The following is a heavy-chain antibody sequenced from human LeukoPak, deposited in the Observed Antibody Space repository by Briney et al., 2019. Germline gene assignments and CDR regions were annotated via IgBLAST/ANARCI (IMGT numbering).Heavy chain of an antibody. J-gene: IGHJ6*03. CDR2: INGGTT. V-gene: IGHV3-23*01. Sequence: GGSLRLSCAASGIIFSSDAMTWVRRAPGKGLEWVSSINGGTTLYAASVEGRFTISRDNAKNSLYLQMNSLRAEDTAVYYCARDRKVATIWHYYYYYYMDVWGKGTTVTVSS. CDR1: GIIFSSDA. D-gene: IGHD5-12*01. CDR3: ARDRKVATIWHYYYYYYMDV.